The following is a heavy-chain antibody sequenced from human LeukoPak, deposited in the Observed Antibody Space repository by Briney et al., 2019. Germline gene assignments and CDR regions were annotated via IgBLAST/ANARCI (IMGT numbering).Heavy chain of an antibody. D-gene: IGHD6-13*01. J-gene: IGHJ4*02. Sequence: GGSLRLSCAVSGFTFSDYYMSWVRQAPGKGLEWVSYISSSGSMLHYAGSVEGRFTISRDNAKNSLHLQMSSLRVEDTAVYYCTRRPYSSSWYHFDYWGQGTLVTVSS. CDR3: TRRPYSSSWYHFDY. CDR2: ISSSGSML. CDR1: GFTFSDYY. V-gene: IGHV3-11*04.